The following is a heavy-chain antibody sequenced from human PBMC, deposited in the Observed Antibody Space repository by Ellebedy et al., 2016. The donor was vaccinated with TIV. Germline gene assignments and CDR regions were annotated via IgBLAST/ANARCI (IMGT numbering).Heavy chain of an antibody. V-gene: IGHV4-39*01. Sequence: MPSETLSLTCTVSGDSISSVDYFWDWIRQPPGKGLEWIGTVYYNGNTYYNPSLKSRVTISVDTSKNQFSLELSSVTAADTAVYYCARRRRWIDYIDYWGQGSLVTVSS. J-gene: IGHJ4*02. D-gene: IGHD4/OR15-4a*01. CDR2: VYYNGNT. CDR1: GDSISSVDYF. CDR3: ARRRRWIDYIDY.